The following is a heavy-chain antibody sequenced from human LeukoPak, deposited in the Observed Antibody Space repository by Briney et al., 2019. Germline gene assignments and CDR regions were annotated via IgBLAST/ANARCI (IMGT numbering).Heavy chain of an antibody. V-gene: IGHV4-34*01. J-gene: IGHJ4*02. CDR3: ARMYCSSTSCSRSRVVPPYFDY. CDR1: GGSFSGYY. D-gene: IGHD2-2*01. Sequence: SETLSLTCAVYGGSFSGYYWSWIRQPPGKGLEWIGEINHSGSTNYNPSLKSRVTISVDTSKNQFSLKLSSVTAEDTAVYYCARMYCSSTSCSRSRVVPPYFDYWGQGTLVTVSS. CDR2: INHSGST.